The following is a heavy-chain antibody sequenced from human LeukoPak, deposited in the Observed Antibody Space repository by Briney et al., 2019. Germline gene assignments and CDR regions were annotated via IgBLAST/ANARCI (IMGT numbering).Heavy chain of an antibody. CDR1: GFTFSSYA. CDR3: TTADIVVVPAAKPYYYYGMDV. Sequence: GGSLRLSCAASGFTFSSYAMSWVRQAPGKGLEWVGRIKSKTDGGTTDYAAPVKGRFTISRDDSKNTLYLQMNSLKTEDTAVYYCTTADIVVVPAAKPYYYYGMDVWGQGTTVTVSS. J-gene: IGHJ6*02. V-gene: IGHV3-15*01. CDR2: IKSKTDGGTT. D-gene: IGHD2-2*01.